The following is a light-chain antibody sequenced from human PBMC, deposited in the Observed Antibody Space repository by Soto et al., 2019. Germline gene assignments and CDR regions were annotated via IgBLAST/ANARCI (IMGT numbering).Light chain of an antibody. V-gene: IGKV3-15*01. CDR2: GAS. CDR1: QSVSSN. J-gene: IGKJ2*01. CDR3: QQYNNWPRT. Sequence: EIVMTQSPATLSVSPGERATLSCRASQSVSSNLAWYQQKPGQAPRLLSYGASTRATGIPARFSGSGSGTYFTLTISSLQSEDFAVYYCQQYNNWPRTFGQGTKLEIK.